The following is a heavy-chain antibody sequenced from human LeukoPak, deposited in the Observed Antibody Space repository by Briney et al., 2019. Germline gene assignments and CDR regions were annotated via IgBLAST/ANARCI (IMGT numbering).Heavy chain of an antibody. CDR2: ISYDGSNK. CDR3: ARGDYDFWSGYYCADY. Sequence: GGSLRLSCAASGFTFSSYSMNWVRQAPGKGLEWVAVISYDGSNKYYADSVKGRFTISRDNSKNTLYLQMNSLRAEDTAVYYCARGDYDFWSGYYCADYWGQGTLVTVSS. D-gene: IGHD3-3*01. J-gene: IGHJ4*02. V-gene: IGHV3-30*05. CDR1: GFTFSSYS.